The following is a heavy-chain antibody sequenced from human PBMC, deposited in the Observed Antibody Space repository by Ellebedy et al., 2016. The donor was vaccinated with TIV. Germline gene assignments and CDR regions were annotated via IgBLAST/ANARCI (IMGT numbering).Heavy chain of an antibody. V-gene: IGHV4-59*08. Sequence: MPSETLSLTCTVSGGSISSYYWSWIRQPPGKGLEWIGYIYYSGSTNYNPSLKSRVTISVDTSKNQFSLKLTSVTAADTAVYYCASLWGTTHDYWGQGTLVTVSS. CDR2: IYYSGST. CDR3: ASLWGTTHDY. CDR1: GGSISSYY. J-gene: IGHJ4*02. D-gene: IGHD1-7*01.